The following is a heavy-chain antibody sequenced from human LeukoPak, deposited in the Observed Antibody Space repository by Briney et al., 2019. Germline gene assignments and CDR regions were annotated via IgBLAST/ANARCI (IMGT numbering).Heavy chain of an antibody. V-gene: IGHV3-30*18. Sequence: AGGSLRLSCAASGFTFSSYGMHWVRQAPGKGLEWVAVISYDGSNKYYADSVKGRLTISRDNSKNTLYLQMNSLRAEDTAVYYCAKAYGRYCSSTSCYGNWFDPWGQGTLVTVSS. CDR2: ISYDGSNK. D-gene: IGHD2-2*01. CDR3: AKAYGRYCSSTSCYGNWFDP. J-gene: IGHJ5*02. CDR1: GFTFSSYG.